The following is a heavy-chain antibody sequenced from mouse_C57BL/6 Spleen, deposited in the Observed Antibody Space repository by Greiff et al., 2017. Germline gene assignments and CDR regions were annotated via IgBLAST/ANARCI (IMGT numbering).Heavy chain of an antibody. J-gene: IGHJ4*01. Sequence: VQLQQPGTELVKPGASVKLSCKASGYTFTSYWMHWVKQRPGQGLEWIGNINPSNGGTNYNEKFKSKATLTVDKASSTAYMQLSSLTSEDSAVYYCERLRDDGDYEDAMDDWGQGTSVTVSS. CDR3: ERLRDDGDYEDAMDD. CDR1: GYTFTSYW. CDR2: INPSNGGT. D-gene: IGHD2-3*01. V-gene: IGHV1-53*01.